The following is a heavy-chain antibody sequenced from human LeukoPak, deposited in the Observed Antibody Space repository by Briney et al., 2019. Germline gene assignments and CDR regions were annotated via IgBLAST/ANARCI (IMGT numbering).Heavy chain of an antibody. Sequence: GGSLRLSCSASGFSFSSYAMHWVRQAPGKGLEHVSGISTTEVPAHYADSVKGRFTISRDNSKNTLFLQMSSLRAEDTAVYYCVKALGDSLYYGMDGWGQGTTVIVSS. CDR3: VKALGDSLYYGMDG. CDR1: GFSFSSYA. V-gene: IGHV3-64D*09. CDR2: ISTTEVPA. J-gene: IGHJ6*02. D-gene: IGHD2-21*02.